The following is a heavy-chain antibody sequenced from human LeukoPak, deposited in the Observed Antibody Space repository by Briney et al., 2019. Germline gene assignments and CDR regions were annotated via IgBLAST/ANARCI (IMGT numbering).Heavy chain of an antibody. V-gene: IGHV4-34*01. D-gene: IGHD3-3*01. Sequence: SETLSLTCAVYGGSFSGYYWSWIRQPPGKGLEWIGEINHSGSTNYNPSLKSRVTISVETSKNQFSLKLSSVTAADTAVYYCASRVTIFGVAAYFDYWGQGALVTVSS. CDR1: GGSFSGYY. CDR2: INHSGST. J-gene: IGHJ4*02. CDR3: ASRVTIFGVAAYFDY.